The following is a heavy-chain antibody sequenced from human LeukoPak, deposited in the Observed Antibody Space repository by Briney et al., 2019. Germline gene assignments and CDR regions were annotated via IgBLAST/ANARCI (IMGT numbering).Heavy chain of an antibody. J-gene: IGHJ2*01. CDR1: GFTFSSYG. CDR3: AKARVRYFDSWYFDL. V-gene: IGHV3-23*01. Sequence: GGSLRLSCAASGFTFSSYGMSWVRQAPGKGLEWVSAISGSGGSTYYADSVKGRFTISRDNSKNTLYLQMNSLRAEDTAVYYCAKARVRYFDSWYFDLWGRGTLATVSS. D-gene: IGHD3-9*01. CDR2: ISGSGGST.